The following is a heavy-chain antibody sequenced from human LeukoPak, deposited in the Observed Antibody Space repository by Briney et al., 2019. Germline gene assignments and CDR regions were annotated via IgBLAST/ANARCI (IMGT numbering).Heavy chain of an antibody. V-gene: IGHV3-33*01. Sequence: GGSLRLSCVASGFTFSSYGMHWVRQAPGKGLEWVAVIWYDGSNKYYADSVKGRFTISRDNSKNTLYLQMNSLRAEDTAVYYCARDFSYYDSSGCPDYWGQGTLVTVSS. CDR3: ARDFSYYDSSGCPDY. CDR2: IWYDGSNK. CDR1: GFTFSSYG. J-gene: IGHJ4*02. D-gene: IGHD3-22*01.